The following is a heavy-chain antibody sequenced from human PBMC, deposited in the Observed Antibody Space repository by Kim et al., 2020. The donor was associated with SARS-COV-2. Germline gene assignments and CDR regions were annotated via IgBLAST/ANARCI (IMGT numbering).Heavy chain of an antibody. Sequence: SPSFQGQVTISADKSNSTAYLQWSSLKDSDTAMYYCARGGFGGYFDCLDYWGQGTLVTVSS. D-gene: IGHD3-9*01. J-gene: IGHJ4*02. CDR3: ARGGFGGYFDCLDY. V-gene: IGHV5-51*01.